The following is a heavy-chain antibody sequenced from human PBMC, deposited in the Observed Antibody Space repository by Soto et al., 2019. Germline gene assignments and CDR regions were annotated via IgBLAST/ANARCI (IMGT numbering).Heavy chain of an antibody. CDR3: AMTREYYYYGMDV. CDR1: GGTFSSYG. V-gene: IGHV1-69*12. CDR2: FIPIFGTA. J-gene: IGHJ6*02. D-gene: IGHD3-10*01. Sequence: QVQLVQSGAEVKKPGSSVKVSCKASGGTFSSYGISWVRQAPGQGLEWMGGFIPIFGTANYAQKFQGRVTITADESTRTAYMELSSLRSEDTAAYYCAMTREYYYYGMDVWGQGTTVTVSS.